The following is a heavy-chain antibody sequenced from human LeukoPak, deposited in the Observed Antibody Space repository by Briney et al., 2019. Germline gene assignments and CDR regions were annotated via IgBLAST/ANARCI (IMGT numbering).Heavy chain of an antibody. CDR2: IYYSGST. Sequence: SETLSLTCTVSGGSISSSSYYWGWIRQPPGRGLEWIGSIYYSGSTYYNPSLKSRVTISVDTSKNQFSLKLSSVTAADTAVYYCARGRYYFDYWGQGTLVTVSS. V-gene: IGHV4-39*07. CDR1: GGSISSSSYY. J-gene: IGHJ4*02. CDR3: ARGRYYFDY.